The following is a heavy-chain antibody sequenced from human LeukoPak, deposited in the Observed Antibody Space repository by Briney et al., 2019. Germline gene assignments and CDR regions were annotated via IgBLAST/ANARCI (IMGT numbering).Heavy chain of an antibody. CDR1: GGSISSYY. J-gene: IGHJ5*02. Sequence: MSSETLSLTCTVSGGSISSYYWSWIRQPPGKGLEWIGYIYTSGSTNYNPSLKSRVTISVDTSKNQFSPKLSSVTAADTAVYYCARQRVLHNWFDPWGQGTLVTVSS. V-gene: IGHV4-4*09. CDR3: ARQRVLHNWFDP. CDR2: IYTSGST.